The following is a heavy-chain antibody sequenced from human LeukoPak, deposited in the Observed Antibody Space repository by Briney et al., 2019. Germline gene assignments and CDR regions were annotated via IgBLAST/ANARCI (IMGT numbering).Heavy chain of an antibody. CDR3: SAAVGTDFYDYGMDV. CDR1: GFTFSGSA. J-gene: IGHJ6*02. D-gene: IGHD6-13*01. Sequence: GGSLRLSCAASGFTFSGSAMHWVRQASGKGLEWVGRIRSKSNTYATAYAASVKGRFTISRDDSKNTAYLQLNSLNTEDTAVYYCSAAVGTDFYDYGMDVWGQGTTVIVSS. CDR2: IRSKSNTYAT. V-gene: IGHV3-73*01.